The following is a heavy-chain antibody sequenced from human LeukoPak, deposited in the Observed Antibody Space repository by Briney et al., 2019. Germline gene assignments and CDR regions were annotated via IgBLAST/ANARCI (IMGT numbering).Heavy chain of an antibody. J-gene: IGHJ4*02. CDR3: AKAPRIVVVTAADY. V-gene: IGHV3-23*01. Sequence: PGGSLRLSCAASGFTFSSYSMNWVRQAPGKGLEWVSAISGSGGSTYYADSVKGRFTISRDNSKNTLYLQMNSLRAEDTAVYYCAKAPRIVVVTAADYWGQGTLVTVSS. CDR1: GFTFSSYS. D-gene: IGHD2-21*02. CDR2: ISGSGGST.